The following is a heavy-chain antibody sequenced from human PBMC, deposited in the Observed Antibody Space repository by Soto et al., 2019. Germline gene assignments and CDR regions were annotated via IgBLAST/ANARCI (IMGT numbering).Heavy chain of an antibody. D-gene: IGHD2-2*02. CDR1: GGTFSSYA. J-gene: IGHJ4*02. CDR3: ASLGGQQLLYGPGAFDY. V-gene: IGHV1-69*06. Sequence: GASVKVSCKASGGTFSSYAISWVRQAPGQGLEWMGGIIPIFGTANYAQKFQGRVTITADKSTSTAYMELSSLRSEDTAVYYCASLGGQQLLYGPGAFDYWGQGTLVTVSS. CDR2: IIPIFGTA.